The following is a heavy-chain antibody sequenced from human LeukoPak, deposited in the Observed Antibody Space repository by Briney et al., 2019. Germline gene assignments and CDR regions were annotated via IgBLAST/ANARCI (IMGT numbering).Heavy chain of an antibody. CDR2: ISYDGSNK. CDR3: AKGDYYDSSGYLDY. D-gene: IGHD3-22*01. V-gene: IGHV3-30*18. CDR1: GFTFSSYG. Sequence: GGSLRLSCAASGFTFSSYGMHWVRQAPGKGLEWVAVISYDGSNKYYAGSVKGRFTISRDNSKNTLYLQMNSLRAEDTAVYYCAKGDYYDSSGYLDYWGQGTLVTVSS. J-gene: IGHJ4*02.